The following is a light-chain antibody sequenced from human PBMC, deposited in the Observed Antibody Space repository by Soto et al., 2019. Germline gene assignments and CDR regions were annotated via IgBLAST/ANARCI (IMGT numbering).Light chain of an antibody. Sequence: DIQMTQSPSTLSASVGDRVTLTCRASQSISSWLAWYQQKPGKAPKLLIYKASSLEGGVPSRFSGSGSGTEFTLTIASLQPDDFATYYCQQYNDFPYTFGQGTKLEIK. CDR3: QQYNDFPYT. V-gene: IGKV1-5*03. J-gene: IGKJ2*01. CDR1: QSISSW. CDR2: KAS.